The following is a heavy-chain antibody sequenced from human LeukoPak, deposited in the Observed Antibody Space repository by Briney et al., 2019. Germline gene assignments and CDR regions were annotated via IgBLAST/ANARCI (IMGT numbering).Heavy chain of an antibody. CDR3: AKGGRQWLVPEGIDY. CDR1: GFTFSSYA. CDR2: ISGSGGST. D-gene: IGHD6-19*01. J-gene: IGHJ4*02. V-gene: IGHV3-23*01. Sequence: GGSLRLSCAASGFTFSSYAMSWVRQAPGKGLEWVSAISGSGGSTYYADSVKGRFTISRDNSKNTLYLQMNSLRAEDTAVYYCAKGGRQWLVPEGIDYWGQGTLVTVSS.